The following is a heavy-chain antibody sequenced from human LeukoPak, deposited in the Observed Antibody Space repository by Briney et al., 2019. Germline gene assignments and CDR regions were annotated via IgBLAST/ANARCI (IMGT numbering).Heavy chain of an antibody. CDR3: ARDYRTVDGDAFDI. D-gene: IGHD2-8*02. J-gene: IGHJ3*02. CDR1: GYTFSTYA. CDR2: ISAYNGNT. V-gene: IGHV1-18*01. Sequence: ASVKVSCKASGYTFSTYAITWVRQAPGRGLEWMGWISAYNGNTNYARSLQARLTMTTDTSTSTAYLELRSLRSDDTAVYYCARDYRTVDGDAFDIWGQGTMVIVSS.